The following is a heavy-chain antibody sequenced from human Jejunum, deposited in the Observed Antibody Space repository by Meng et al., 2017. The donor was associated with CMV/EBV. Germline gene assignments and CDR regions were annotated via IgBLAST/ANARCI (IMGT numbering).Heavy chain of an antibody. D-gene: IGHD2-21*01. CDR2: IYYTGST. Sequence: VSGGSITNYYWGWIRQTPGKGLEWIGYIYYTGSTNYNPSLKSRVTISVDTSKNQFSLKLSSVTAADTAVYYCARDNVVHYYYGLDVWGQGTTVTVSS. V-gene: IGHV4-59*01. CDR3: ARDNVVHYYYGLDV. CDR1: GGSITNYY. J-gene: IGHJ6*02.